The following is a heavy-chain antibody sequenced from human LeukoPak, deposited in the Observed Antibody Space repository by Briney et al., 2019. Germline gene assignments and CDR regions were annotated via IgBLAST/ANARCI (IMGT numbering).Heavy chain of an antibody. CDR1: GGSVSSGSYY. V-gene: IGHV4-61*01. Sequence: SETLSLTCTVSGGSVSSGSYYWSWIRQPPGKGLEWIGYIYYSGSTNYNPSLKSRVTISVDTSKNQFSLKLSSVNAADMAVYYCAREGGYCSGGSCYPDDDAFDIWGQGTMVTVSS. D-gene: IGHD2-15*01. CDR2: IYYSGST. CDR3: AREGGYCSGGSCYPDDDAFDI. J-gene: IGHJ3*02.